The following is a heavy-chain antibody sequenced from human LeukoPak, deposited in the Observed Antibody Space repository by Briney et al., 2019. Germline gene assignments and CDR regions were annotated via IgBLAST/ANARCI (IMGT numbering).Heavy chain of an antibody. V-gene: IGHV1-18*01. CDR1: GYTFTSYG. CDR3: ARDRERVVATMGYY. Sequence: ASVNVSCKASGYTFTSYGISWVRQAPGQGLEWMGWISAYNGNTNYAQKLQGRVTMTTDTSTSTAYMELRSLRSDDTAVYYCARDRERVVATMGYYWGQGTLVTVSS. D-gene: IGHD5-12*01. CDR2: ISAYNGNT. J-gene: IGHJ4*02.